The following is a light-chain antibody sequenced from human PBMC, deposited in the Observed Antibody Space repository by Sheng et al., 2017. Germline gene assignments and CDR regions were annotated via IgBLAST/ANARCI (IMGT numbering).Light chain of an antibody. J-gene: IGKJ2*01. CDR1: QSVGNY. V-gene: IGKV3-11*01. CDR3: QQYNSYQYT. Sequence: EIVLTQSPATLSLSPGERATLSCRASQSVGNYLAWYQHRRGQPPRLLIYDASNRATGIPARFSGSGSGTEFTLTISCLQPDDFATYYCQQYNSYQYTFGQGTKLDI. CDR2: DAS.